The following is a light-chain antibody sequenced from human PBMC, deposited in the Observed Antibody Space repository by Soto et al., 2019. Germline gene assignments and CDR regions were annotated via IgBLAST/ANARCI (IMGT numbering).Light chain of an antibody. CDR2: DAS. J-gene: IGKJ4*01. CDR3: QQRSNWPLT. Sequence: EIVLTQSPATLSLSPGERATLSRRSSQSVSSYLAWYQQKPGQAPRLLIYDASNRDTGIPARFSGSGSGTDFTLTISSLEPEDFAVYYFQQRSNWPLTFVGGTKVEIK. V-gene: IGKV3-11*01. CDR1: QSVSSY.